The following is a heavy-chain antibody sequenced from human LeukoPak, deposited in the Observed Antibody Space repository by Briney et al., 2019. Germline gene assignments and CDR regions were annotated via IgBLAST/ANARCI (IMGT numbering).Heavy chain of an antibody. CDR3: ARHEVRGVIILDY. Sequence: SEPLSLTCTVSGGSISSYYWSWIRQPPGKGQEWIGYIYYSGSTNYNPSLKSRVTISVDTSKNQFSLKLSSVTAADTAVYYCARHEVRGVIILDYWGQGTLVTVSS. CDR2: IYYSGST. D-gene: IGHD3-10*01. CDR1: GGSISSYY. V-gene: IGHV4-59*08. J-gene: IGHJ4*02.